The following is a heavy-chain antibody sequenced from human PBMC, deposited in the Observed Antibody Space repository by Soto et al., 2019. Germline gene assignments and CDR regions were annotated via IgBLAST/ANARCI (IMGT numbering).Heavy chain of an antibody. CDR3: AKGVATAVPALDY. J-gene: IGHJ4*02. V-gene: IGHV3-9*01. D-gene: IGHD2-21*02. CDR2: VSWNSGAK. Sequence: EVQLVESGGGLVQPGRSLRLSCVASGFSFDDFVMNWVRQRLGKGLEWVSSVSWNSGAKLYADSVKGRFAISRDSAKKSVYLQMNSLRPDDTAFYYCAKGVATAVPALDYWGQGTLVTVSS. CDR1: GFSFDDFV.